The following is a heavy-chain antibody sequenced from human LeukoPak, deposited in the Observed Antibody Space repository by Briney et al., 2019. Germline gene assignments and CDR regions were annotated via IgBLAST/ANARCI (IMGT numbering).Heavy chain of an antibody. D-gene: IGHD2-2*01. J-gene: IGHJ5*02. V-gene: IGHV4-4*07. CDR1: GGSISSYY. Sequence: SETLSLTCTVSGGSISSYYWSWIRQPAGKGLEWIGRIYTSGSTNYNPSLKSRVTMSVDTSKNQFSLKLSSVTAADTAVYYCAREGGYCSSTSCSYNWFDPWGQGTLVTVSS. CDR3: AREGGYCSSTSCSYNWFDP. CDR2: IYTSGST.